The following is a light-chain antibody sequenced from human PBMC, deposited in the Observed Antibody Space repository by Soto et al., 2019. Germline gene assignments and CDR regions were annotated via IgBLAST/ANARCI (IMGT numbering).Light chain of an antibody. J-gene: IGLJ3*02. CDR3: SSYTTGSTWV. V-gene: IGLV2-14*02. CDR2: XXX. CDR1: SV. Sequence: QSALTQPASVSASPGQSITISCTGASVVSWYQHHPGKAPKLMIYXXXXXXXXXXXXXXXXXXXXTASLTISGLQADDEAXXYCSSYTTGSTWVFGGGTKVTVL.